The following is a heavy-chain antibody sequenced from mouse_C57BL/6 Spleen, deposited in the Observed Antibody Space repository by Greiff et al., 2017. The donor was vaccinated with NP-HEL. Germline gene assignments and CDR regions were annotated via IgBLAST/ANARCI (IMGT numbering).Heavy chain of an antibody. D-gene: IGHD1-1*01. J-gene: IGHJ1*03. Sequence: QVQLQQSGPELVKPGASVKISCKASGYAFSSSWMNWVKQRPGKGLEWIGRIYPGDGDTNYNGKFKGKATLNADKSSSTAYMQLSSLTSEDSAVYFCASYYYGSSWYFDVWGTGTTVTVSS. CDR1: GYAFSSSW. CDR2: IYPGDGDT. V-gene: IGHV1-82*01. CDR3: ASYYYGSSWYFDV.